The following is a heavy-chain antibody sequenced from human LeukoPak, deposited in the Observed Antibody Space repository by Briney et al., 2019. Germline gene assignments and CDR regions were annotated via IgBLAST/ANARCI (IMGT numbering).Heavy chain of an antibody. CDR2: INPNSGGT. Sequence: ASVKVSCTASGYTFTGYYMHWVRQAPGQGLEWMGWINPNSGGTNYAQKFQGRVTMTRDTSISAAYMELSRLRSDDTAVYYCARDRGYSMITPIRYYGMDVWGQGTTVTVSS. V-gene: IGHV1-2*02. J-gene: IGHJ6*02. D-gene: IGHD3-22*01. CDR1: GYTFTGYY. CDR3: ARDRGYSMITPIRYYGMDV.